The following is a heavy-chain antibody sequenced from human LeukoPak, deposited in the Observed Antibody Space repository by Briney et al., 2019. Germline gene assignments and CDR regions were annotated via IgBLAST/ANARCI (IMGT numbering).Heavy chain of an antibody. D-gene: IGHD5-24*01. J-gene: IGHJ4*02. CDR2: IYYSGST. CDR3: ARGRMATIIRPRYYFDY. CDR1: GGSISSSSYY. V-gene: IGHV4-39*07. Sequence: SETLSLTCTVSGGSISSSSYYWGWIRQPPGKGLEWIGNIYYSGSTYYNPSLKSRVTISVDTSKNQFSLKLSSVTAADTAVYYCARGRMATIIRPRYYFDYWGQGTLVTVSS.